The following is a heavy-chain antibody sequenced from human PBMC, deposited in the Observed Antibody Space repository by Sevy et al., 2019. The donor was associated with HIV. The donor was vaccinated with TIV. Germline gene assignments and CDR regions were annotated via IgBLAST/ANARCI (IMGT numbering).Heavy chain of an antibody. CDR2: MDYSGSS. CDR1: GGSISSYY. Sequence: SETLSLTCTVSGGSISSYYWKWIRQPPGKGLEWIGYMDYSGSSSYNPTLKGRVSISLDTSKNQFSLKLTSVTAADTAVYYCASAGGSTDWGIDVWGQGTTVIVSS. V-gene: IGHV4-59*01. CDR3: ASAGGSTDWGIDV. D-gene: IGHD2-2*01. J-gene: IGHJ6*02.